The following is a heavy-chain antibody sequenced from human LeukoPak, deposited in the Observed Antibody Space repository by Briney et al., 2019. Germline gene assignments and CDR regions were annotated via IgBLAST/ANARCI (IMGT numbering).Heavy chain of an antibody. Sequence: GGSLRLSCAASGFTFSSYSMNWVRQAPGKGLEWVSSISSSSSYIYYADSVKGRFTISRDNAKNSLYLQMNSLRAEDTAVYYCARDFDPRAQGGWLQHYYYYYYYMDVWGKGTTVTVSS. CDR3: ARDFDPRAQGGWLQHYYYYYYYMDV. V-gene: IGHV3-21*01. CDR2: ISSSSSYI. D-gene: IGHD5-24*01. CDR1: GFTFSSYS. J-gene: IGHJ6*03.